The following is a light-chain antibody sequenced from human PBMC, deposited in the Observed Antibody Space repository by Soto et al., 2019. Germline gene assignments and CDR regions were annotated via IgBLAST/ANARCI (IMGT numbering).Light chain of an antibody. CDR2: RVS. J-gene: IGKJ1*01. CDR1: QSLLHSDGKTY. V-gene: IGKV2-30*02. Sequence: DVVMTQSPLSLPVTLGQPASISCRSSQSLLHSDGKTYLNWFQQRPGQSPRRLIYRVSNRDSGVPDRFSGRGSGTDFTLKISRVEAEDVGVYYCMQGTHWPPWTFGQGTKVEIK. CDR3: MQGTHWPPWT.